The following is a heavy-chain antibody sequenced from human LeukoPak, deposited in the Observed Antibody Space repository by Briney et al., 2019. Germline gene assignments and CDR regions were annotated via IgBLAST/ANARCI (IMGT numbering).Heavy chain of an antibody. J-gene: IGHJ4*02. Sequence: GGSLRLSCAASGFTFSSYAMSWVRQAPGKGLEWVSGISGSGGTTYYADSVKGRVTISRDNSKNTLYLQMNSLRAEDTAVYYCATRSTYHCDSWGQGILVTVSS. D-gene: IGHD3-22*01. V-gene: IGHV3-23*01. CDR2: ISGSGGTT. CDR1: GFTFSSYA. CDR3: ATRSTYHCDS.